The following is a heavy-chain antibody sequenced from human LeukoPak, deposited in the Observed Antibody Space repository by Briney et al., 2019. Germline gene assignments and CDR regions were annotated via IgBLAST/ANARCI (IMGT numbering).Heavy chain of an antibody. Sequence: PGESLKISCRGSGYSFTTYWIGWVRQMPGKGLEWMGRIDPSDSYTNYSPSFQGHVTISTDKSISTAYLQWSSLKASDTAMYYCARDDSSGYDYWGQGTLVTVSS. V-gene: IGHV5-10-1*01. CDR3: ARDDSSGYDY. CDR2: IDPSDSYT. CDR1: GYSFTTYW. D-gene: IGHD3-22*01. J-gene: IGHJ4*02.